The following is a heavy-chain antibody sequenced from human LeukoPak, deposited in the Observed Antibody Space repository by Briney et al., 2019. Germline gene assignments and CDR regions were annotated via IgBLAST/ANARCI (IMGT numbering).Heavy chain of an antibody. D-gene: IGHD2-15*01. Sequence: GRSLRLSCAASGFTFSSYGMHWVRQAPGKGLEWVAVISYDGSNKYYADSVKGRFNISRDNSKNTLYLQMNSLRVEDTAVYYCAKEMICSGSRCYSFDYWGQGTLVTVSS. V-gene: IGHV3-30*18. CDR3: AKEMICSGSRCYSFDY. CDR1: GFTFSSYG. CDR2: ISYDGSNK. J-gene: IGHJ4*02.